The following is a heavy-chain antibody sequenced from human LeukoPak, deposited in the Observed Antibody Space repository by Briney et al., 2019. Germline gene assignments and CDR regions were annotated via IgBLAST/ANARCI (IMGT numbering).Heavy chain of an antibody. CDR1: GGSISSYY. D-gene: IGHD4-17*01. Sequence: SETLSLTCTVSGGSISSYYWSWIRQPPGKGLEWIGYIYYSGSTNYNPSLKSRVAISVDTSKNQFSLKLSSMTAADTAVYYCARGDYGDHVFDYWGQGTLVTVSS. J-gene: IGHJ4*02. CDR2: IYYSGST. V-gene: IGHV4-59*01. CDR3: ARGDYGDHVFDY.